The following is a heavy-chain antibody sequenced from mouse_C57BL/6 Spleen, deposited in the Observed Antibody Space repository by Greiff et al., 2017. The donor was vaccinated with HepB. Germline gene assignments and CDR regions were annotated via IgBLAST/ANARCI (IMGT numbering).Heavy chain of an antibody. CDR1: GYTFTDYN. Sequence: VQLKESGPELVKPGASVKMSCKASGYTFTDYNMHWVKQSHGKSLEWIGYINPNNGGTSYNQKFKGKATLTVNKSSSTAYMELRSLTSEDSAVYYCARRELGPFDYWGQGTTLTVSS. V-gene: IGHV1-22*01. J-gene: IGHJ2*01. D-gene: IGHD4-1*01. CDR3: ARRELGPFDY. CDR2: INPNNGGT.